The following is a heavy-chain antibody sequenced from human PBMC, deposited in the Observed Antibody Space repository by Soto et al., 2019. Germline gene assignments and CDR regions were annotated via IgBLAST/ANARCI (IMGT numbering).Heavy chain of an antibody. Sequence: ETLSLTCTVSGGSISSYYWSWIRQPPGKGLEWIGYIYYSGSTNYNPSLKSRVTISVDTSKNQFSLKLSSVTAADTAVYYCARAGRGSPIDYWGQGTLVTVSS. J-gene: IGHJ4*02. V-gene: IGHV4-59*01. CDR3: ARAGRGSPIDY. CDR2: IYYSGST. CDR1: GGSISSYY. D-gene: IGHD2-15*01.